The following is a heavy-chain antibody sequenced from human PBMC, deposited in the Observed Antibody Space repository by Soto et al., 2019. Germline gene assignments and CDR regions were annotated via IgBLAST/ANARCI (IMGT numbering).Heavy chain of an antibody. CDR3: ASLYYYDSSGPRYAFDI. J-gene: IGHJ3*02. Sequence: ASVKVSCKASGYTFTGYYMHWVRQAPGQGLEWMGWINPNSGATNFAQKFHGRVTMTRDTSISTAYMELSRLRSDDTAVYYCASLYYYDSSGPRYAFDIWGQGPMVTVTS. CDR2: INPNSGAT. D-gene: IGHD3-22*01. V-gene: IGHV1-2*02. CDR1: GYTFTGYY.